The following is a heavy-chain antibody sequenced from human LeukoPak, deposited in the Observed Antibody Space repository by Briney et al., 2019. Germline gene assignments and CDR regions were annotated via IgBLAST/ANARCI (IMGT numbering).Heavy chain of an antibody. D-gene: IGHD3-10*01. Sequence: PGGSLRLSCAASGFTFSDYYMSWIRQAPGKGLEWVSYISSSGSTIYYADSVKGRFTISRDNAKNSLYLQMNSLRAEDTAVYYCVPNPMVRGVIITEVSVPVDYWGQGTLVTVSS. CDR2: ISSSGSTI. CDR1: GFTFSDYY. CDR3: VPNPMVRGVIITEVSVPVDY. V-gene: IGHV3-11*04. J-gene: IGHJ4*02.